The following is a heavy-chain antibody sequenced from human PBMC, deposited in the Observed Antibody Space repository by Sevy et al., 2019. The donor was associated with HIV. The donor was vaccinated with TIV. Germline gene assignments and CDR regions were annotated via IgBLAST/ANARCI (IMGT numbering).Heavy chain of an antibody. CDR1: GFTFSNYW. CDR3: AAGTGWLIDY. D-gene: IGHD3-22*01. Sequence: GGSLRLSCAASGFTFSNYWMNWVRQAPGKGLEWVAIIKQDGSEKYYVDSVKGRFTVSRDNAKNSLYLQMDSLRADDTAVYYCAAGTGWLIDYWGQGTPVTVSS. CDR2: IKQDGSEK. V-gene: IGHV3-7*01. J-gene: IGHJ4*02.